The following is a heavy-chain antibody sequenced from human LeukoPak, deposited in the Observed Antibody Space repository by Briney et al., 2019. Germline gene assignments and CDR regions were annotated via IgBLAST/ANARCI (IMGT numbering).Heavy chain of an antibody. CDR3: AREYMVRGVNCYYYYGMDV. CDR1: GGSTSNNY. Sequence: SETLSLTCTVAGGSTSNNYWSWIRQTPGRGLEWIGYIYYTGSTNYNPSLKSRVTISVDTSKNQFSLKLSSVTAADTAVYYCAREYMVRGVNCYYYYGMDVWGQGTTVTVSS. V-gene: IGHV4-59*01. J-gene: IGHJ6*02. CDR2: IYYTGST. D-gene: IGHD3-10*01.